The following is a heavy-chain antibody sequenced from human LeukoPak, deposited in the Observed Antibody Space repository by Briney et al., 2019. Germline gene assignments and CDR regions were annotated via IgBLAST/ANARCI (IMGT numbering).Heavy chain of an antibody. CDR1: GFTFSSYG. Sequence: GGSLRLSCAASGFTFSSYGMHWVRLAPGKGLEWVAVISYDGSNKYYADSVKGRFTISRDNSKNTLYLQMNSLRAEDTAVYYCAKDSRAIAVARWGQGTLVTVSS. CDR3: AKDSRAIAVAR. J-gene: IGHJ4*02. D-gene: IGHD6-19*01. CDR2: ISYDGSNK. V-gene: IGHV3-30*18.